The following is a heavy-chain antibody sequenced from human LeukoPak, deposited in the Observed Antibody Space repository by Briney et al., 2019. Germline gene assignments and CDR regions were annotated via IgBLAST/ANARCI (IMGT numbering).Heavy chain of an antibody. CDR3: ARDRQCSSTSCYRDAFDI. CDR1: GGSFSGYY. CDR2: INHSGST. Sequence: KPSATLSLTCAGYGGSFSGYYWSWIRQPPGKGLEWIGEINHSGSTNYNPSLKSRVTISVDTSKNQFSLKLSSVTAADTAVYYCARDRQCSSTSCYRDAFDIWGQGTMVTVSS. V-gene: IGHV4-34*01. D-gene: IGHD2-2*02. J-gene: IGHJ3*02.